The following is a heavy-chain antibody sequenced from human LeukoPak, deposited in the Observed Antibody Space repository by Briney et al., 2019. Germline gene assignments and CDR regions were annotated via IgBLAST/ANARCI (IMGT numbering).Heavy chain of an antibody. V-gene: IGHV4-61*02. Sequence: SETLSLTCTVSGGSISSGSHYWSWIRQPAGKGLEWIGRIYPSGSTNYNPSLKSRVTISVDTSKNQFSLKLSSVTAADTAVYYCAGGIWGDYVWGSYRLGALGGYYFDYWGQGTLVTVSS. CDR3: AGGIWGDYVWGSYRLGALGGYYFDY. J-gene: IGHJ4*02. CDR2: IYPSGST. D-gene: IGHD3-16*02. CDR1: GGSISSGSHY.